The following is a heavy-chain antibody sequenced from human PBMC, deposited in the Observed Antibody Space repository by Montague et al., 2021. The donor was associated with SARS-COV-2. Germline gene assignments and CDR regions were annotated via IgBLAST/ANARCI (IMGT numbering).Heavy chain of an antibody. D-gene: IGHD5-24*01. Sequence: TLSLTCTVSGGSISSGGYYWSWIRQHPGKGLEWIRYIYYSGSTYYNPSLKSRVTISGDTSKNQFSLKLSSVTAADTAVYYCATVSVEMATMGVYYYYGMDVWGQGTTVTVSS. CDR3: ATVSVEMATMGVYYYYGMDV. CDR2: IYYSGST. J-gene: IGHJ6*02. V-gene: IGHV4-31*03. CDR1: GGSISSGGYY.